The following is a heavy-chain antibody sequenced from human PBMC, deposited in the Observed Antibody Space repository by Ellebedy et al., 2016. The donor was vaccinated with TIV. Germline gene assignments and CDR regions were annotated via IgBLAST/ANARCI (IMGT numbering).Heavy chain of an antibody. J-gene: IGHJ6*02. Sequence: SETLSLTXTVSGGSISSGGYYWSWIRQHPGKGLEWIGYIYYSGSTYYNPSLKSRVTISVDTSKNQFSLKLSSVTAADTAVYYCARDIGSYGSGNLYGMDVWGQGTTVTVSS. D-gene: IGHD3-10*01. CDR2: IYYSGST. V-gene: IGHV4-31*03. CDR1: GGSISSGGYY. CDR3: ARDIGSYGSGNLYGMDV.